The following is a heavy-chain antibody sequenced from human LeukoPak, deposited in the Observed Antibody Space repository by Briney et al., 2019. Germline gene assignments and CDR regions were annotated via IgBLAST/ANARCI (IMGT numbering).Heavy chain of an antibody. Sequence: PSETLSLTCNVSGASMGSDSYSWVWLRQPPGKALEWIGSVYYSGSTYYTPSLKSRVTISVDMSRNHFSLRLNSVAAADTAVYYCARRYKDMVVVPAVFYFGYWGRGILVTVSS. D-gene: IGHD2-2*01. CDR3: ARRYKDMVVVPAVFYFGY. V-gene: IGHV4-39*02. CDR2: VYYSGST. CDR1: GASMGSDSYS. J-gene: IGHJ4*02.